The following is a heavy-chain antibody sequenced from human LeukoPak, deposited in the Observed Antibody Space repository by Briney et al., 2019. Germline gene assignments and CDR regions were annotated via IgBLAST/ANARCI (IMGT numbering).Heavy chain of an antibody. Sequence: SVKVSCKASGGTFSSYAISWVRQAPGQGLEWMGGIIPIFGTANYAQKFQGRVTITADESTSTAYMELSSLRSDDTAVYYCARDSRYCSSTSCSVGIDDAFDIWGQGTMVTVSS. CDR1: GGTFSSYA. D-gene: IGHD2-2*01. V-gene: IGHV1-69*01. CDR2: IIPIFGTA. CDR3: ARDSRYCSSTSCSVGIDDAFDI. J-gene: IGHJ3*02.